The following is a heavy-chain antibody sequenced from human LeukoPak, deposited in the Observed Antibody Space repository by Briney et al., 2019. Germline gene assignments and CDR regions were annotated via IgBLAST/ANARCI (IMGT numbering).Heavy chain of an antibody. V-gene: IGHV3-23*01. D-gene: IGHD3-22*01. CDR2: ISGSGSST. CDR1: GFTFSSYA. Sequence: GGSLRLSCAASGFTFSSYAMSWVRQAPGKGLEWVSAISGSGSSTYYADSVKGRFTISRDNSKNTLYLQMNSLRAEDTAVYYCAKDRWYDSGRDCMDVWGQGTTVTVSS. J-gene: IGHJ6*02. CDR3: AKDRWYDSGRDCMDV.